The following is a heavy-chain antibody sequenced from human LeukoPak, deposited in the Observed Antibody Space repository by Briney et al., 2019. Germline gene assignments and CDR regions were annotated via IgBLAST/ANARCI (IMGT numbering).Heavy chain of an antibody. J-gene: IGHJ4*02. V-gene: IGHV1-2*06. CDR2: INPDTGGT. Sequence: GASVKVSCKASGYSLTGYYMYWVRQAPGQGLEWMGRINPDTGGTNYAQKFQGRVTMTRDTSISTAYMELSRLRSDDTAVYYCARFRTAHYYDSSGYYPPGYWGQGTLVTVSS. D-gene: IGHD3-22*01. CDR3: ARFRTAHYYDSSGYYPPGY. CDR1: GYSLTGYY.